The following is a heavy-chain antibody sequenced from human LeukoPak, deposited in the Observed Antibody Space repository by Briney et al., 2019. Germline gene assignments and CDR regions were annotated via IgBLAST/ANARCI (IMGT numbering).Heavy chain of an antibody. CDR1: GYTFTGYY. Sequence: ASVKVSCKASGYTFTGYYMHWVRQAPGQGLEWMGWINPNSGGTNYAQKFQGRVTMTRDTSTSTAYMELSRLRSDDTAVYYCARALGLVRGAPGYWGQGTLVTVSS. V-gene: IGHV1-2*02. D-gene: IGHD3-10*01. J-gene: IGHJ4*02. CDR2: INPNSGGT. CDR3: ARALGLVRGAPGY.